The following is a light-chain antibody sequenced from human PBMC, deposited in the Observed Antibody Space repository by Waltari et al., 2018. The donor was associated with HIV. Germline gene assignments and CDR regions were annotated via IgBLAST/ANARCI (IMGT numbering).Light chain of an antibody. Sequence: SSDLTQAPSVSVSPGQTASISCSGHELANQYVHWYQEKAGQAPVLVIFRDSERPLWSPERISGSRSGILATLTISGVLAEDEADYYCQSAATSGTSVVFGGGTKLTAL. J-gene: IGLJ2*01. CDR1: ELANQY. CDR3: QSAATSGTSVV. CDR2: RDS. V-gene: IGLV3-25*03.